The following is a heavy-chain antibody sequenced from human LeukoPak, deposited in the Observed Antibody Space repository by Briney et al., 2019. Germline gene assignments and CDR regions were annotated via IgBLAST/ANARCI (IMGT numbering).Heavy chain of an antibody. V-gene: IGHV3-30*04. Sequence: GRSLRLPCAASGFTFSFYAIHWVRQAPGKGLEWVAVISSDGSNGYYADPVKGRFTISRDNSKNTLYLQMNSLRVEDTAVYYCAREVGKRDFDYWGQGTLVTVSS. J-gene: IGHJ4*02. CDR3: AREVGKRDFDY. CDR2: ISSDGSNG. D-gene: IGHD1-26*01. CDR1: GFTFSFYA.